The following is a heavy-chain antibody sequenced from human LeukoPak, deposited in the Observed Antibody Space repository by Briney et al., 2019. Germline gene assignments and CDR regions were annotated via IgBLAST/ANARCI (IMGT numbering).Heavy chain of an antibody. CDR1: GYTFTSYD. CDR2: MNPNSGNT. CDR3: ASLRNGEDAFDI. V-gene: IGHV1-8*01. J-gene: IGHJ3*02. Sequence: ASVRVSCKASGYTFTSYDINWVRQATGQGLEWMGWMNPNSGNTGYAQKFQGRVTMTRNTSISTAYMELSSLRSEDTAVYYCASLRNGEDAFDIWGQGTMVTVSS.